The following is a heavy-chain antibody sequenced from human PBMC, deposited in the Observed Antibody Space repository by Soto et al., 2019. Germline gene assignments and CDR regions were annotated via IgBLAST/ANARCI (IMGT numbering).Heavy chain of an antibody. CDR3: ARDYCSGGSCYCDS. Sequence: QVQLVESGGGVVQPGRSLRLSCAASGFTFSSYAMHWVRQAPGKGLEWVAVISYDGSNKYYADSVKGRFTISRDNSKNTLYLQMNSLGAEDTAVYYCARDYCSGGSCYCDSWGQGTLVTVSS. J-gene: IGHJ4*02. CDR2: ISYDGSNK. CDR1: GFTFSSYA. D-gene: IGHD2-15*01. V-gene: IGHV3-30-3*01.